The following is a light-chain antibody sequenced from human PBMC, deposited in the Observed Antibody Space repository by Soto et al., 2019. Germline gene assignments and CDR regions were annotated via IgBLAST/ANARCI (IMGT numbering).Light chain of an antibody. J-gene: IGKJ5*01. CDR3: QQLHDYPIT. V-gene: IGKV1-39*01. CDR2: AAS. Sequence: DIQMTQSPASLSASVRDRVTITCRASQSINRYLNWYQQKPGEAPKLLIYAASSLQSGVPSRFSGSGSGTDFTLTISSLQPEDFATYYCQQLHDYPITFGQGTRLEIK. CDR1: QSINRY.